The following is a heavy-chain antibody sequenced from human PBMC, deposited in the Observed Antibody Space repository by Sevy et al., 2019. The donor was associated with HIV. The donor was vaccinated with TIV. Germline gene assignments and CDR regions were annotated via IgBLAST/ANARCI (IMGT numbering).Heavy chain of an antibody. CDR3: ARDRGAVVVVPAAMI. CDR2: ISYDGSDK. J-gene: IGHJ4*02. Sequence: GGSLRLSCAASGFTFSSYAMHWVRQAPGKGLEWVTVISYDGSDKYYADSVKGRFTISRDNSKNTLYLQMNSLRTEDTAVYYCARDRGAVVVVPAAMIWGLGTLVTVSS. D-gene: IGHD2-2*01. CDR1: GFTFSSYA. V-gene: IGHV3-30*04.